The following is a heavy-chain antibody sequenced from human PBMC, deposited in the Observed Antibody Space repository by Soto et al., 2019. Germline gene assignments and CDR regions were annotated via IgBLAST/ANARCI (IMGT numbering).Heavy chain of an antibody. D-gene: IGHD3-3*01. CDR2: IYYSGST. CDR1: GGSISSYY. CDR3: ARDNRRYDCWSAYPDPYFDC. J-gene: IGHJ4*02. V-gene: IGHV4-59*01. Sequence: PSETLSLTCTVSGGSISSYYWSWIRQPPGKGLEWIGYIYYSGSTNYNPSLKSRVTISVDTSKNQFSLKLSSVTAADTAVYYCARDNRRYDCWSAYPDPYFDCWGQGTLVTVSS.